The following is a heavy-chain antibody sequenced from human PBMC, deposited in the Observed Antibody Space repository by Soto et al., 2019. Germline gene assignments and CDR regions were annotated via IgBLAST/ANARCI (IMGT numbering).Heavy chain of an antibody. D-gene: IGHD3-22*01. CDR3: AKDWGISTYYYDSSGYDTVTPFDY. J-gene: IGHJ4*02. CDR1: GFTFSGYA. CDR2: ISGSGGST. Sequence: PGGSLRLSYAASGFTFSGYAMSWVRQAPGKGLEWVSAISGSGGSTYYADSVKGRFTISRDNSKNTLYLQMNSLRAEDTAVYYCAKDWGISTYYYDSSGYDTVTPFDYWGQGTLVTVSS. V-gene: IGHV3-23*01.